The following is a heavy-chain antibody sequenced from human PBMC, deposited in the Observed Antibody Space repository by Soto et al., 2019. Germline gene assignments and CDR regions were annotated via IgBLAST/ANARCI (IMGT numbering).Heavy chain of an antibody. CDR1: GYTFTGYY. CDR3: ARDIGEWLLLD. D-gene: IGHD3-3*01. Sequence: ASVKVSCKASGYTFTGYYMHWVRQAPGQGLEWMGIINPSSGSTNYAQKFQGRVTMTRDTSTSTVYMELSSLRSEDTAVYYCARDIGEWLLLDWSQGTLVTVSS. V-gene: IGHV1-46*03. CDR2: INPSSGST. J-gene: IGHJ4*02.